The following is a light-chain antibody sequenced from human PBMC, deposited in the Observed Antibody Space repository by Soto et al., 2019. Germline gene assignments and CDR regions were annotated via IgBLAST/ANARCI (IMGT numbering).Light chain of an antibody. CDR3: SSYTTGRTPLYV. Sequence: QSALTQPASVSGSPGQSITISCTGTSSDVGGYNYVSWYQHHPGKAPKLLIYEVTNRPSGVSNRFSASKSGNTASLTISGLQAEDEADYYCSSYTTGRTPLYVFXTGTKVTVL. CDR2: EVT. CDR1: SSDVGGYNY. V-gene: IGLV2-14*01. J-gene: IGLJ1*01.